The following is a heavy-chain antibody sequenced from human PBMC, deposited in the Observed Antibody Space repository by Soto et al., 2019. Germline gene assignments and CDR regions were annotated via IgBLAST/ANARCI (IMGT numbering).Heavy chain of an antibody. J-gene: IGHJ4*02. V-gene: IGHV4-59*01. Sequence: PSETLSLTCTVSGGSISSYYWSWIRQPPGKGLEWIGYIYYSGSTNYNPSLKSRVTISVDTSKNQFSLKLSSVTAADTAVYYCARGIAVAGISFDYWGQGTLVTVPS. CDR2: IYYSGST. CDR3: ARGIAVAGISFDY. CDR1: GGSISSYY. D-gene: IGHD6-19*01.